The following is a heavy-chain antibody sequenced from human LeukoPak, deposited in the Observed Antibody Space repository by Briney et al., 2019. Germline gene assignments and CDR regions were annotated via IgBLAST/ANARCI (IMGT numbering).Heavy chain of an antibody. CDR2: MYSGGST. D-gene: IGHD3-9*01. J-gene: IGHJ4*02. CDR1: GLPVVSNY. Sequence: PGGSWRFSCEASGLPVVSNYMGWFRRAQGKGLEWVSVMYSGGSTYYADSVRGRFTISRDNSKNTLYLQMNSLRAEDTAVYYCARDPGILTGYDYWGQGTLVTVSS. V-gene: IGHV3-53*01. CDR3: ARDPGILTGYDY.